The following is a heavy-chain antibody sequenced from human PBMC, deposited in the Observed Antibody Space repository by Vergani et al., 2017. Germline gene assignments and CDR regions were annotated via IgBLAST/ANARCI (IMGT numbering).Heavy chain of an antibody. D-gene: IGHD4-11*01. V-gene: IGHV4-34*01. J-gene: IGHJ6*03. Sequence: QVQLQQWGGGLLKPSETLSLTCVLNGGSFTSYHWTWIRQSPGEGLEGVGVIDHTGRPDYNPSLKSRRTMSVDKTRNQFTLTLNSVTATDTAIYFCARVNTETNGHLYYYDYMDVWGQGTAVTVS. CDR2: IDHTGRP. CDR3: ARVNTETNGHLYYYDYMDV. CDR1: GGSFTSYH.